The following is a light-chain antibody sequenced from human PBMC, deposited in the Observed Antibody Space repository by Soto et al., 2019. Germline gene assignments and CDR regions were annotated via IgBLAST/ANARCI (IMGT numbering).Light chain of an antibody. Sequence: IQMTQSPSSLSSPVGDRVTITCRASQGISNYLAWYQQRPGKAPKLLINAASTLQSGVPSRFSGSGSGTEFTLTISSLQPEDFGTYYCLQDFTYPWTFGQGTNVDIK. V-gene: IGKV1-6*01. CDR1: QGISNY. CDR3: LQDFTYPWT. J-gene: IGKJ1*01. CDR2: AAS.